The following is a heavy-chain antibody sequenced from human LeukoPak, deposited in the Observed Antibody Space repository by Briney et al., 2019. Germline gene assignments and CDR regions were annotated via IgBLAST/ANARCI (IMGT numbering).Heavy chain of an antibody. CDR3: ARSMGITGTTGCFQH. CDR1: GGTFSSYA. V-gene: IGHV1-69*04. Sequence: ASVKVSCKASGGTFSSYAISWVRQAPGQGLEWMGRIIPIFGIANYAQKFQGRVTITADKSTSTAYMELSSLRSEDTAVYYCARSMGITGTTGCFQHWGQGTLVTVSS. J-gene: IGHJ1*01. D-gene: IGHD1-7*01. CDR2: IIPIFGIA.